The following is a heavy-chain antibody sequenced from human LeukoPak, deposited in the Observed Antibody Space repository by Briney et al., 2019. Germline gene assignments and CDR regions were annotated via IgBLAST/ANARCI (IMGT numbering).Heavy chain of an antibody. D-gene: IGHD6-19*01. V-gene: IGHV3-23*01. Sequence: PGGSLRLSCAASGITFSSYAMSWVRQAPGKGLEWVSAISGSGGSTYYADSAKGRFTISRDNSKNTLYLQMNSLRAEDTAVYYCAKRQWLDGGSDYWGQGTLVTVSS. CDR3: AKRQWLDGGSDY. CDR1: GITFSSYA. J-gene: IGHJ4*02. CDR2: ISGSGGST.